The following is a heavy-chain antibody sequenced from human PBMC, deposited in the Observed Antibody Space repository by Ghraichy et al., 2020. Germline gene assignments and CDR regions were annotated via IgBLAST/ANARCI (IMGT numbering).Heavy chain of an antibody. D-gene: IGHD3-3*01. CDR3: ARTTERVNYDYWSGPNYFDY. Sequence: SETLSLNCTVSGGSISDRYYWGWIRQPPGKGLEWIGITYYSGSTYYTPSHKSRIAISIDTSRNQFSLTLASVTAADTAVYYCARTTERVNYDYWSGPNYFDYWGQGTLVTVSS. J-gene: IGHJ4*02. CDR1: GGSISDRYY. CDR2: TYYSGST. V-gene: IGHV4-39*01.